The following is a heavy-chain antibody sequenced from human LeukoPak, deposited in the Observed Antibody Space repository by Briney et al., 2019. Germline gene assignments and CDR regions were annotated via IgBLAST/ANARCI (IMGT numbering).Heavy chain of an antibody. V-gene: IGHV3-30*02. CDR1: GFAFRNYG. Sequence: PGGSLRLSCAASGFAFRNYGVHWVRQAPGKGLEWVTFIRDDGSIKSYADSVKGRFTISRDNSKNTMYLQMDSLRAEDTAIYYCAKDLGTRSVHDALDIWGQGTVVTVSS. J-gene: IGHJ3*02. CDR2: IRDDGSIK. D-gene: IGHD1-1*01. CDR3: AKDLGTRSVHDALDI.